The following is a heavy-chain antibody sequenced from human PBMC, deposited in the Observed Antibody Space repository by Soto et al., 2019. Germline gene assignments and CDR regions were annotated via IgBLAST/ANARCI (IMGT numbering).Heavy chain of an antibody. D-gene: IGHD3-22*01. CDR1: GYTFTGYY. Sequence: AASVKVSCKASGYTFTGYYMHWVRQAPGQGLEWMGWINPNSGGTNYAQKFQGRVTMTRDTSISTAYMELSRLRSDDTAVYYCAREEFYYYDSGDAFDIWGQGTMVTVSS. V-gene: IGHV1-2*02. CDR2: INPNSGGT. CDR3: AREEFYYYDSGDAFDI. J-gene: IGHJ3*02.